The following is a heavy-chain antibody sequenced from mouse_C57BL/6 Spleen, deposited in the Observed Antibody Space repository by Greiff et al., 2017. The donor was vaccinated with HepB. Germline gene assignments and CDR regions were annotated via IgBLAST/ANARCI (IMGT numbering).Heavy chain of an antibody. CDR1: GYTFTSYW. Sequence: VQLQQSGAELVKPGASVKMSCKASGYTFTSYWITWVKQRPGQGLEWIGDIYPGSGSTNYNEKFKSKATLTVDTSSSTAYMQLSSLTSEDSAVYYCARGVLLYWYVDVWGTGTTVTVSS. V-gene: IGHV1-55*01. J-gene: IGHJ1*03. CDR3: ARGVLLYWYVDV. CDR2: IYPGSGST. D-gene: IGHD1-1*01.